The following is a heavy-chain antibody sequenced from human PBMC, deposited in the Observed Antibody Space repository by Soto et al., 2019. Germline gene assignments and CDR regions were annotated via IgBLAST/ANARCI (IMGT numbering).Heavy chain of an antibody. V-gene: IGHV3-13*01. D-gene: IGHD3-9*01. CDR3: TRKTPPTGMEV. CDR1: GFTLSSYD. J-gene: IGHJ6*02. Sequence: EVQLVESGGGLVQPGGSLRLSCAASGFTLSSYDIHWVRQATGEGLAWVSGIGSGGDTHYADSVKARFIISREDGKLSVYLKMNNLRVGDTAVYYCTRKTPPTGMEVWGQGATVTVSS. CDR2: IGSGGDT.